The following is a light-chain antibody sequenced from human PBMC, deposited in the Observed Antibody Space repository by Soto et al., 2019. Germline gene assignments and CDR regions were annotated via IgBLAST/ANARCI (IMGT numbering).Light chain of an antibody. Sequence: QSALTQPASVSGSPGQSITISSTGTSSDIGAYIYVSWYQQHPGKAPKLMISEVSRRPSGVPERFSGSKSGNTASLTVSGLQADDEAHYYCSSYAGSNNFVFGTGTKVTVL. CDR2: EVS. CDR3: SSYAGSNNFV. J-gene: IGLJ1*01. V-gene: IGLV2-8*01. CDR1: SSDIGAYIY.